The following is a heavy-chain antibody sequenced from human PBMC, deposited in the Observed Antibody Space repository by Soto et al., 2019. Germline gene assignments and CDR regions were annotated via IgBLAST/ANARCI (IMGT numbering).Heavy chain of an antibody. CDR2: IHPNTGGT. J-gene: IGHJ6*02. D-gene: IGHD6-19*01. V-gene: IGHV1-2*02. CDR1: GYPYTNSY. CDR3: ASDFRTRGWFRQAGNFAMDV. Sequence: QVQLVQSGAEVRKPGASVKVSCKASGYPYTNSYMHLVRQAPGQGLEWMGWIHPNTGGTNYAQKFQGRVTMNRDTAVSAVYMELNRLTSDDTAIYSCASDFRTRGWFRQAGNFAMDVWGQGTTVTVS.